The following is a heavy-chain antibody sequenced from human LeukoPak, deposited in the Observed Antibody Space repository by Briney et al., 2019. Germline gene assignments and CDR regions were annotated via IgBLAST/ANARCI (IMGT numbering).Heavy chain of an antibody. V-gene: IGHV1-69*13. CDR3: ARAPDDYYYYYMDV. Sequence: SVEVSCKASGYTFTGYYMHWVRQAPGQGLEWMGGIIPIFGTANYAQKFQGRVTITADESTSTAYMELSSLRSEDTAVYYCARAPDDYYYYYMDVWGKGTTVTVSS. CDR1: GYTFTGYY. D-gene: IGHD1-14*01. J-gene: IGHJ6*03. CDR2: IIPIFGTA.